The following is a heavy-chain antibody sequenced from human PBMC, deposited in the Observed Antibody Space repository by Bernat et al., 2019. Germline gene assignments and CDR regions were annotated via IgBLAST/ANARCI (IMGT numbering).Heavy chain of an antibody. J-gene: IGHJ5*02. CDR1: GYTFTSYG. CDR3: ASHPYYDSPTWFDP. D-gene: IGHD3-9*01. Sequence: QVQLVQSGAEVKKPVASVKVSCKASGYTFTSYGISWVRQAPGQGLEWMGWISAYNGNTNYAQKLQGRVTMTTDTSTSTAYMELRSLRADDTAVYYCASHPYYDSPTWFDPWGQGTLVTVSS. V-gene: IGHV1-18*01. CDR2: ISAYNGNT.